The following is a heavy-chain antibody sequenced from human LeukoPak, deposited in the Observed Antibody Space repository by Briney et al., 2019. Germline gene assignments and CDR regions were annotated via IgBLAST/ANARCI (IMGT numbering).Heavy chain of an antibody. CDR1: GFTFSDYY. CDR2: ISSSGSTI. CDR3: ARDGARPGIAAAGIIY. Sequence: GGSLRLSCAASGFTFSDYYVSWIRQAPGKGLEWVSCISSSGSTIYYADSVKGRFTISRDNAKNSLYLQMNSLRAEDTAVYYCARDGARPGIAAAGIIYWGQGTLVTVSS. V-gene: IGHV3-11*01. D-gene: IGHD6-13*01. J-gene: IGHJ4*02.